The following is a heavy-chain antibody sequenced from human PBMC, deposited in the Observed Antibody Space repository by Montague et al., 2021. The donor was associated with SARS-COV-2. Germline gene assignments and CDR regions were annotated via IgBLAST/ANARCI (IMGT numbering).Heavy chain of an antibody. Sequence: TLSLPCTVSGGSISDSNFHWGWIRQPPGKGLEWIGTLYYNGATYYNPSLKSRVTTSMDTSKNQFSLKLTSAIAADTAVYYCARLRGGTPGEHWGQGALVTVSS. CDR2: LYYNGAT. D-gene: IGHD2-21*01. CDR3: ARLRGGTPGEH. V-gene: IGHV4-39*07. J-gene: IGHJ4*02. CDR1: GGSISDSNFH.